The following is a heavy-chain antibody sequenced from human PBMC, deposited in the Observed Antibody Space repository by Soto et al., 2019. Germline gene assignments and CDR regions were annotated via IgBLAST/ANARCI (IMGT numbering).Heavy chain of an antibody. J-gene: IGHJ6*02. CDR1: GGTLRSHG. CDR2: IIPIFGSP. V-gene: IGHV1-69*01. CDR3: AGTVKIPYYHGMDV. D-gene: IGHD4-4*01. Sequence: QVQLVPSGAEVKKPGSSVRVSCKASGGTLRSHGINWVRQAPGQGLEWVGGIIPIFGSPRYAQKFQGRVTITADESSITAYMELSSLRSEDTAVYYCAGTVKIPYYHGMDVWGQGTTVTVSS.